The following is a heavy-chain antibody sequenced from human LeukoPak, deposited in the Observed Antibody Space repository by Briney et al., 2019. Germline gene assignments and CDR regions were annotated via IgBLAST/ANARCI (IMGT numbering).Heavy chain of an antibody. CDR3: ARRGPNYDSSGYYTGSAFDI. CDR1: GGSISSSSYY. CDR2: ICYSGST. D-gene: IGHD3-22*01. Sequence: SETLSLTCNVSGGSISSSSYYWGWIRQPPGKGLEWIGSICYSGSTYYNPSLKSRVTISVDTSKNQFSLKLSSVTAADTAVYYCARRGPNYDSSGYYTGSAFDIWGQGTMVTVSS. J-gene: IGHJ3*02. V-gene: IGHV4-39*01.